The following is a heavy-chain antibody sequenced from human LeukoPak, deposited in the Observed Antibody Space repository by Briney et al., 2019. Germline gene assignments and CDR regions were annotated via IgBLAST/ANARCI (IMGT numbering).Heavy chain of an antibody. CDR3: ARVDWDYYDSSGYYLDY. CDR2: ISAYNGNT. D-gene: IGHD3-22*01. J-gene: IGHJ4*02. CDR1: GYTFTSYG. V-gene: IGHV1-18*01. Sequence: ASVKVSCKASGYTFTSYGISWVRQAPGQGLEWMGWISAYNGNTNYAQKLQGRVTMTTDTSTSTAYMELRSLRSDDTAVYYCARVDWDYYDSSGYYLDYWGQGTLVTVS.